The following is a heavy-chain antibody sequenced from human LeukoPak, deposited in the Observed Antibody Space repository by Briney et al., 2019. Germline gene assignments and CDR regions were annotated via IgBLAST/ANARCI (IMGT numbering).Heavy chain of an antibody. Sequence: TGGSLRLSCAASGFTFSSYAMSWVRQAPGKGLEWVSAISGSGGNTYYADSVKGRFSMSRDNSKNTLYLQMNSLRAEDTAVYYCAKTISQYYDFWSGYYSPFDYWGQGILVAVSS. CDR2: ISGSGGNT. V-gene: IGHV3-23*01. CDR1: GFTFSSYA. CDR3: AKTISQYYDFWSGYYSPFDY. J-gene: IGHJ4*02. D-gene: IGHD3-3*01.